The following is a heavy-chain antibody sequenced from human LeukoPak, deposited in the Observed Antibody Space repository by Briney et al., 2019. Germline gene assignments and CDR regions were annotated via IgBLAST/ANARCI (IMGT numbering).Heavy chain of an antibody. D-gene: IGHD6-13*01. Sequence: SETLSLTCTVSGGSISSYYWSWIRQPAGKGLEWIGRIYTSGSTNYNPSLKSRVTMSVDTSKNQFSPKLSSVTAADTAVYYCARGGSSWDNYYYYYGMDVWGQGTTVTVSS. CDR2: IYTSGST. CDR3: ARGGSSWDNYYYYYGMDV. J-gene: IGHJ6*02. V-gene: IGHV4-4*07. CDR1: GGSISSYY.